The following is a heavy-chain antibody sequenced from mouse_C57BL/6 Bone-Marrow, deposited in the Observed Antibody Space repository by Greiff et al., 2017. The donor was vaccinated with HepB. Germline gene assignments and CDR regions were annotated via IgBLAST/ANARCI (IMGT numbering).Heavy chain of an antibody. Sequence: EVKLVESGGDLVKPGGSLKLSCAASGFTFSSYGMSWVRQTPDKRLEWVATISSGGSYTYYPDSVKGRFTISRDNAKNTLYLQMSSLKSEDTAMYYGARLGSSWFAYWGQGTLVTVSA. CDR3: ARLGSSWFAY. V-gene: IGHV5-6*01. CDR2: ISSGGSYT. J-gene: IGHJ3*01. CDR1: GFTFSSYG.